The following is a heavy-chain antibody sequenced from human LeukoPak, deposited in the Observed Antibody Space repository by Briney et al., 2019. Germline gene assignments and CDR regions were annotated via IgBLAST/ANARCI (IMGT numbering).Heavy chain of an antibody. CDR3: ARSPFKPYYFDY. V-gene: IGHV4-59*11. CDR2: IYYSGST. Sequence: SETLSLTCTVSGVSISSHYWSWIRQPPGKGLEWIGYIYYSGSTNYNPSLKSRVTISVDASKNQFSLKLSSVTAADTAVYYCARSPFKPYYFDYWGQGTLVTVSS. J-gene: IGHJ4*02. D-gene: IGHD1-14*01. CDR1: GVSISSHY.